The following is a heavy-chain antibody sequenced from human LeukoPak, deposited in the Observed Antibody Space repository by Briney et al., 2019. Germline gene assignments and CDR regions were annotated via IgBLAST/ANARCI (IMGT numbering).Heavy chain of an antibody. CDR3: VRHNLYALDY. CDR2: IFPGNSNT. J-gene: IGHJ4*02. D-gene: IGHD2/OR15-2a*01. Sequence: PGESLEIPCKGSGYTFASYWIGWARQMPGKGLEWMAIIFPGNSNTVYNPSFQGQVTISADKSISTAYLQWRGLQASDTAIYYCVRHNLYALDYWGQGTLVTVSS. CDR1: GYTFASYW. V-gene: IGHV5-51*01.